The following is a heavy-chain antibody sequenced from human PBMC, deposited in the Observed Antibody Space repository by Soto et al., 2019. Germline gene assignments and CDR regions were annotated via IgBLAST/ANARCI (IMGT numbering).Heavy chain of an antibody. CDR1: GFTFSSYG. J-gene: IGHJ6*02. D-gene: IGHD2-15*01. CDR2: ISYDGSNK. CDR3: AKDIKAATYYYYGMDV. V-gene: IGHV3-30*18. Sequence: GGSLRLSCAASGFTFSSYGMHWVRQAPGKGLEWVAVISYDGSNKYYADSVKGRFTISRDNSKNTLYLQMNSLRAEDTAVYYCAKDIKAATYYYYGMDVWGQGTTVTVSS.